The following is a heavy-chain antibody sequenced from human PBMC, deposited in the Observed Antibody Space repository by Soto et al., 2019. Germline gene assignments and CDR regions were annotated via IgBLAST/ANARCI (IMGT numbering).Heavy chain of an antibody. D-gene: IGHD2-15*01. J-gene: IGHJ3*02. CDR2: ITADGGT. Sequence: EVQVLESGGGLVQPGGSLKLSCEGSGFTVSSHAMTWIRQAPGKGPEWVSTITADGGTYYADSVKGRFAMSRDTSESTLYLQMNSLGAEDTASYYCAPQVSCSGGSCQYDAFAIRGQGTMVTVST. CDR3: APQVSCSGGSCQYDAFAI. CDR1: GFTVSSHA. V-gene: IGHV3-23*01.